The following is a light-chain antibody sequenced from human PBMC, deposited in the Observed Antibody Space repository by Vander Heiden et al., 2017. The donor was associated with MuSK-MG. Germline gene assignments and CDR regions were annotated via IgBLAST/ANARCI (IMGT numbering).Light chain of an antibody. Sequence: SSGLTQPPSVSVSPGQTASITCSGDKLGDKYAGWEQQKPGQSPVMVIDQDSKRPSGIPERFSGSNSGNTATLTISGTQAMDEADYYCQAWDSSTVVFGGGTKLTVL. CDR1: KLGDKY. V-gene: IGLV3-1*01. CDR3: QAWDSSTVV. CDR2: QDS. J-gene: IGLJ2*01.